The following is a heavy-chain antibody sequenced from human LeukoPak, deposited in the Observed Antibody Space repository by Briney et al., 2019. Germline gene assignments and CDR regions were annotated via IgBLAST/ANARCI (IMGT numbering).Heavy chain of an antibody. CDR3: ARTRVTVTTYYFDY. V-gene: IGHV3-53*01. Sequence: PGGSLRLSCAVSRFSVTRDYVNWVRQAPGKGLEWVSLIHPSGVTNYADSVKGRFTISRDNSKNTLYLQMNSLRAEDTAVYYCARTRVTVTTYYFDYWGQGTLVTVSS. CDR1: RFSVTRDY. J-gene: IGHJ4*02. CDR2: IHPSGVT. D-gene: IGHD1-14*01.